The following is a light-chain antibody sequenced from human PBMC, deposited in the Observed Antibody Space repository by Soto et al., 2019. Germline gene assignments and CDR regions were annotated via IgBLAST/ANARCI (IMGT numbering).Light chain of an antibody. Sequence: QSVLTQPPSVSAAPGQKVTISCSGRSSNLGNNYVSWYQQLPGTAPKLLIYDNNKRPSGIPDRFSGSKSGASATLGITGLQTGDEADYYCATWDSSLSAGVFGGGTKLTVL. V-gene: IGLV1-51*01. J-gene: IGLJ2*01. CDR2: DNN. CDR1: SSNLGNNY. CDR3: ATWDSSLSAGV.